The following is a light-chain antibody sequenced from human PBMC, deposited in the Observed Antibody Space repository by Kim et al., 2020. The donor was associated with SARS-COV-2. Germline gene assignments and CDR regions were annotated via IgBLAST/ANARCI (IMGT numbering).Light chain of an antibody. V-gene: IGKV3-20*01. CDR1: QSVSSTY. CDR2: DAS. J-gene: IGKJ4*01. CDR3: QQSGSSPT. Sequence: ESVLTQSPGTLSLSPGERATLSCRASQSVSSTYLAWYQQKPGQAPRLLIYDASSRATGVPDRFSGSGSGTAFTLTISRLEPEDFAVYYCQQSGSSPTFGGGTKMDIK.